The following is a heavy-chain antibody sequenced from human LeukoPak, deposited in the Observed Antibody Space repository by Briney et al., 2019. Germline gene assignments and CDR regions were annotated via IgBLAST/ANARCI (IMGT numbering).Heavy chain of an antibody. Sequence: PGGSLRLSCAASGFTFSTYWMIWVRQAPGKGLEWVANIKEDGSEKYYVDSVKGRFTISRDNAKNSLYLRMNSLRVEDTAVYYCARAPYGENYWGQGTLVTVSS. CDR1: GFTFSTYW. D-gene: IGHD4-17*01. CDR2: IKEDGSEK. CDR3: ARAPYGENY. J-gene: IGHJ4*02. V-gene: IGHV3-7*01.